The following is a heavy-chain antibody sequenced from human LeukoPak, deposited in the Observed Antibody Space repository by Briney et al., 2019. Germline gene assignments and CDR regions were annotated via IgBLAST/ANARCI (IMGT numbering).Heavy chain of an antibody. V-gene: IGHV3-33*01. J-gene: IGHJ4*02. CDR2: LWNDGSNK. Sequence: GGSLRLSCAASGFSFSDYRMHWVRQTPGKGLEWVSLLWNDGSNKYYADSVKGRFTISRDNSKNMLFLQMNSLKGEDAAVYYCARDRGYSYGHPLDYWGQGTLVTVSS. CDR1: GFSFSDYR. D-gene: IGHD5-18*01. CDR3: ARDRGYSYGHPLDY.